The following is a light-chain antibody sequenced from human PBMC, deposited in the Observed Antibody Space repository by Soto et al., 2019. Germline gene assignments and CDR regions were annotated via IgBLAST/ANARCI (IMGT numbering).Light chain of an antibody. J-gene: IGKJ1*01. CDR2: DAA. CDR1: QSSSRW. Sequence: DIQMTQSPSTLSSSIRDRVTITCRASQSSSRWLAWYQQKPGKAPRLVIYDAATLESGVPSRFSGSGSGTEFTLTISSLQPDDTATYYCQQYNSYSTVXPGTKV. V-gene: IGKV1-5*01. CDR3: QQYNSYST.